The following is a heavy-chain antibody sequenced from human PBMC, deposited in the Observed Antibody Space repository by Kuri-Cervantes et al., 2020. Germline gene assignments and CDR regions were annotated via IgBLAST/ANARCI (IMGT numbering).Heavy chain of an antibody. J-gene: IGHJ4*02. D-gene: IGHD6-13*01. V-gene: IGHV1-8*02. CDR1: GYTFTSYG. CDR3: ARDPARDPIAAAPEYYFDY. CDR2: MNPNSGNT. Sequence: ASVKVSCKASGYTFTSYGINWVRQATGQGLEWMGWMNPNSGNTGYAQKFQGRVTMTRNTSISTAYMELSSLRSEDTAVYYCARDPARDPIAAAPEYYFDYWGQGTLVTDSS.